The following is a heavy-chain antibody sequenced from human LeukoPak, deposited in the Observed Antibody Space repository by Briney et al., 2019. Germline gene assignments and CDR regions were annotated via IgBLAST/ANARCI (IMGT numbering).Heavy chain of an antibody. D-gene: IGHD3-22*01. V-gene: IGHV5-51*01. Sequence: GESLKISCKGSGYSLTSYWIGWVRQMPGKGLEWMGIIYPGDSDTGYSPSFQGQVTISADKSISTAYLQWSSLKASDTAMYYCARSSNYDSSGYVGDYWGQGTLVTVSS. CDR1: GYSLTSYW. CDR2: IYPGDSDT. J-gene: IGHJ4*02. CDR3: ARSSNYDSSGYVGDY.